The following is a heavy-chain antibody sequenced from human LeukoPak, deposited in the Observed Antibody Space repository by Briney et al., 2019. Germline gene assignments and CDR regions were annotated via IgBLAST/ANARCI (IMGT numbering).Heavy chain of an antibody. V-gene: IGHV3-74*01. CDR3: ARVRYCDY. CDR2: INSDGSST. CDR1: GFTFSSYA. Sequence: PGGSLRPSCAASGFTFSSYAMSWVRQVPGKGLVWVSRINSDGSSTSYADSVKGRFTVSRDNAKNTLYLQMNSLRTEDTAVYYCARVRYCDYWGQGTLVTVSS. J-gene: IGHJ4*02. D-gene: IGHD1-14*01.